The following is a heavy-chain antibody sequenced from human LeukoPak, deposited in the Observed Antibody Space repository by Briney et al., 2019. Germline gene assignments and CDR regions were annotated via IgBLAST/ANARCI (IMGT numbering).Heavy chain of an antibody. Sequence: PGGSLRLSCATSGFTFSRSWMSWVRQAPGKGLEWLANIRKDGGERYYVDSVKGRFTISRDNVEHYLYLQMNNLGAEDTAVYYCATSHDAPGNYWGQGILVTVSS. CDR1: GFTFSRSW. V-gene: IGHV3-7*01. D-gene: IGHD6-13*01. CDR2: IRKDGGER. J-gene: IGHJ4*02. CDR3: ATSHDAPGNY.